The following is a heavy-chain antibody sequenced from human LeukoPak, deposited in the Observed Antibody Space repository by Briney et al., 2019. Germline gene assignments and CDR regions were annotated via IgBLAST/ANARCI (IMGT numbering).Heavy chain of an antibody. CDR2: ISYDGSNK. D-gene: IGHD3-22*01. Sequence: GGSLRLSCAASGFTFSIYSLNWVRQAPGKGLEWVAVISYDGSNKYYADSVKGRFTISRDNSKNTLYLQMNSLRAEDTAVYYCAKAGDYYDSSGYSPFFDYWGQGTLVTVSS. J-gene: IGHJ4*02. CDR1: GFTFSIYS. CDR3: AKAGDYYDSSGYSPFFDY. V-gene: IGHV3-30*18.